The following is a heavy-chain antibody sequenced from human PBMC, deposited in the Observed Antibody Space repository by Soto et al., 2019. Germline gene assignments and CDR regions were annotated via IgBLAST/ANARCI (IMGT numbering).Heavy chain of an antibody. Sequence: ASVKVSCKAPRDTFTSYYINWVRQAPGQGLEWVGVINPHGGSTAYAQKFKGRVTLTRDTSASTVYLQWDSLKASDTAMYYCARPLFKYGDFRHFSYWGQGTQVTVSS. D-gene: IGHD4-17*01. J-gene: IGHJ4*02. CDR1: RDTFTSYY. CDR2: INPHGGST. V-gene: IGHV1-46*01. CDR3: ARPLFKYGDFRHFSY.